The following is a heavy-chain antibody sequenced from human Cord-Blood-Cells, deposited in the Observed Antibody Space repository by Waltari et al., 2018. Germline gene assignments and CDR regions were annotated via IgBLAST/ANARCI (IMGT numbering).Heavy chain of an antibody. D-gene: IGHD3-22*01. V-gene: IGHV3-33*01. CDR3: ARERYDSSGYSGFDY. CDR2: IWYDGSNK. CDR1: GFPFSSYG. Sequence: QVQLVESGGGVVQPGRSLRLSCAASGFPFSSYGMPWVRQAPGKGLEWVAVIWYDGSNKYYADSVKGRFTISRDNSKNTLYLQMNSLRAEDTAVYYCARERYDSSGYSGFDYWGQGTLVTVSS. J-gene: IGHJ4*02.